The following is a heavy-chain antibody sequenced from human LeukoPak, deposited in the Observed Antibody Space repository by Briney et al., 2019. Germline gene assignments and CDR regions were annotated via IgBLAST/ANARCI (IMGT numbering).Heavy chain of an antibody. CDR1: GFTFSSYS. D-gene: IGHD6-19*01. V-gene: IGHV3-21*01. CDR3: AREWGIAVIDY. J-gene: IGHJ4*02. CDR2: ISSSSSYI. Sequence: GGSLRLSCAAAGFTFSSYSMNWVRQAPGKGLEWVSSISSSSSYIYYADSVKGRFTISRDNAKNSLYLQMNSLRAEDTAVYYCAREWGIAVIDYWGQGTLLTVSS.